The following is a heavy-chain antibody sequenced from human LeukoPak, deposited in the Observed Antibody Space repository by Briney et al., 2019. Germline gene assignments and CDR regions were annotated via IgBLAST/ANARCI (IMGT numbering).Heavy chain of an antibody. J-gene: IGHJ4*02. V-gene: IGHV3-11*04. CDR1: GFTFSDYY. CDR3: AREGKYSSSSIDY. CDR2: VSSSGSPI. Sequence: KPGGSLRLSCAVSGFTFSDYYMSWIRQAPGKGLEWVSYVSSSGSPIYYADSVKGRFTISRDNAKNSLYLQMNSLRAEDTAVYYCAREGKYSSSSIDYWGQGTLVTVSS. D-gene: IGHD6-6*01.